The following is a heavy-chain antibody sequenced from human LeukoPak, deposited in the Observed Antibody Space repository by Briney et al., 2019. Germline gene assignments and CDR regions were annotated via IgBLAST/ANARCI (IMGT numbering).Heavy chain of an antibody. CDR2: MYYTGSA. CDR3: ARHVGYYDTPGNFRDY. V-gene: IGHV4-39*01. J-gene: IGHJ4*02. CDR1: GGSVSSSSYY. Sequence: SETLSLTCTVSGGSVSSSSYYWGWIRQPPGKGLEGIGRMYYTGSAYYNPSLKSRVTISVHTSKHQYSLKLSSVTAADTAVYYCARHVGYYDTPGNFRDYWGQGTLVTVSS. D-gene: IGHD3-16*01.